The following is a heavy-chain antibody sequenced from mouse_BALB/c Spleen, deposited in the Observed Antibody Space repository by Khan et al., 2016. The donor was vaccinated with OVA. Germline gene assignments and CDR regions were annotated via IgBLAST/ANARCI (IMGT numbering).Heavy chain of an antibody. D-gene: IGHD2-14*01. Sequence: QVQLQQSGAELARPGASVKMSCKASGYPFTSYTIHWIKKRPGQGLEWIGYINPSNGYTNSNQKFKDKATLTTDKSSTTAYLQLSSLTSDDSAVYNCVRDGAYHRNDGWFAYWGQGTLVTVSA. CDR3: VRDGAYHRNDGWFAY. V-gene: IGHV1-4*01. CDR1: GYPFTSYT. CDR2: INPSNGYT. J-gene: IGHJ3*01.